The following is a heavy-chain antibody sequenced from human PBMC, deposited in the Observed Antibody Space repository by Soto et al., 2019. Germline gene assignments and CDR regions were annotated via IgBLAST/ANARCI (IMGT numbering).Heavy chain of an antibody. CDR2: IIPILGIA. CDR1: GGTFSSYS. Sequence: QVQLVQSGAEAKKPGSSVKVSCKASGGTFSSYSITWVRQAPGQGLEWMGRIIPILGIANYAQKFQGRVTITADKSTSTAYMELSSLRSEDTAVYYCAVRYGSGSLKFWGQGTLVTVSS. J-gene: IGHJ4*02. V-gene: IGHV1-69*02. D-gene: IGHD3-10*01. CDR3: AVRYGSGSLKF.